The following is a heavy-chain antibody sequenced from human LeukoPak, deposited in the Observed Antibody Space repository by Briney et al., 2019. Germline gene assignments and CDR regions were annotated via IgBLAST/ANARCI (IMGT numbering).Heavy chain of an antibody. CDR1: GFTFSGSA. J-gene: IGHJ4*02. CDR3: ARGRRIAAAGLYYFDY. V-gene: IGHV3-21*01. Sequence: GGSLKLSCAASGFTFSGSAMNWVRQAPGKGLEWVSSISSSSSYIYYADSVKGRFTISRDNAKNSLYLQMNSLRAEDTAVYYCARGRRIAAAGLYYFDYWGQGTLVTVSS. CDR2: ISSSSSYI. D-gene: IGHD6-13*01.